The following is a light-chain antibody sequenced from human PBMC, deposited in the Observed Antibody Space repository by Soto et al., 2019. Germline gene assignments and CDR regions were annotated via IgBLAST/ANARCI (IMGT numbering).Light chain of an antibody. CDR3: QQRRTWSPLT. V-gene: IGKV3-11*01. Sequence: EIVLTQSHATLSASPGESAALSCWASKDVGHYVAWYRQIPGQAPRLLIYDTSNRAAGIPDRFRGSGSGTDFTLTIRSLDPEDFAFYYCQQRRTWSPLTIGGGNNVEIK. CDR1: KDVGHY. J-gene: IGKJ4*01. CDR2: DTS.